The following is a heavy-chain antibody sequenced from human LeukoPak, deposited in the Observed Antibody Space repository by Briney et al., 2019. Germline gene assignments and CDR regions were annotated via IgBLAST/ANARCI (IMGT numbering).Heavy chain of an antibody. V-gene: IGHV3-20*04. CDR3: ATESVTIFGVGTYFDY. CDR2: INWNGGST. CDR1: GFTFDDYG. D-gene: IGHD3-3*01. J-gene: IGHJ4*02. Sequence: PGGSLTLSCAASGFTFDDYGMSWVRQAPGKGLDWVSGINWNGGSTGYPHSVKGRFTISRDNAKNSLYLQMNSLRAEDTALYYCATESVTIFGVGTYFDYWGQGTLVTVSS.